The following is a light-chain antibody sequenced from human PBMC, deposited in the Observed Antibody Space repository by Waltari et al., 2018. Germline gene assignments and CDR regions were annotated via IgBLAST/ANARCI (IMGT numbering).Light chain of an antibody. CDR3: QQYNSYSLLT. V-gene: IGKV1-5*03. Sequence: DIQITQSPSTLSASGGVRVTITCRASQRISKWLAWYQQKPGKAPKLLIYKASTLESGVPSRFSGSGSGTEFTLTISSLQPDDFATYYCQQYNSYSLLTFGGGTKVEIK. CDR2: KAS. J-gene: IGKJ4*01. CDR1: QRISKW.